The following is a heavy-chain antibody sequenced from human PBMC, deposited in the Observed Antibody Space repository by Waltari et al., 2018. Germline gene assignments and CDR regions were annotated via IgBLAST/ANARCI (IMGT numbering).Heavy chain of an antibody. CDR3: ARSGCSGGSCYTDLDY. D-gene: IGHD2-15*01. CDR1: GGSFSGYY. CDR2: INHSGST. V-gene: IGHV4-34*01. Sequence: QVQLQQWGAGLLKPSETLSLPCAVYGGSFSGYYWSWIRQPPGKGLEWIGEINHSGSTNYNPSLKSRVTISVDTSKNQFSLKLSSVTAADTAVYYCARSGCSGGSCYTDLDYWGQGTLVTVSS. J-gene: IGHJ4*02.